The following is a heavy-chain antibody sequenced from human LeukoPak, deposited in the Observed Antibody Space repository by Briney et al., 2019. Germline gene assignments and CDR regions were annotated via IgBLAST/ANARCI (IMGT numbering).Heavy chain of an antibody. Sequence: SQTLSLTCVVSGDSVLSKNGAWNWIRQSPSRGLEWLGRTYYRSKWYNDYAESMEGRMTISQDTSKNQYSLHLNSVTPDDTAVYYCARDFGTTGWHTFDYWGQGTLVTVSS. CDR1: GDSVLSKNGA. J-gene: IGHJ4*02. V-gene: IGHV6-1*01. D-gene: IGHD6-19*01. CDR3: ARDFGTTGWHTFDY. CDR2: TYYRSKWYN.